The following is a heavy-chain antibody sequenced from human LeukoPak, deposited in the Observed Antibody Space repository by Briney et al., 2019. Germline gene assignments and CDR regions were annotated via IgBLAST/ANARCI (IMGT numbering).Heavy chain of an antibody. D-gene: IGHD3-22*01. CDR1: GFTFSSYA. CDR2: ISGSGGST. Sequence: GGSLRLSCAASGFTFSSYAMSWVRQAPGKGLEWVSAISGSGGSTYYADSVKGRFTISRDNSKNTLYLQTNSLRAGDTAVYYCAKDSGVTMIVVVIYYFDYWGQGTLVTVSS. CDR3: AKDSGVTMIVVVIYYFDY. V-gene: IGHV3-23*01. J-gene: IGHJ4*02.